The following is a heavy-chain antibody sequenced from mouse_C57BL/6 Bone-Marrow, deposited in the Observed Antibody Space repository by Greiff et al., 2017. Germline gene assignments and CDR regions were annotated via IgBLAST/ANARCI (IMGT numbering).Heavy chain of an antibody. CDR2: IRNKANNHAT. CDR1: GFTFSDAW. CDR3: TRALPRAGFAY. V-gene: IGHV6-6*01. Sequence: EVQRVESGGGLVQPGGSMKLSCAASGFTFSDAWMDWVRQSPEKGLEWVAEIRNKANNHATYYAESVKGRFTISRDDSKSSVYLQMNSLRAEDTGTYYYTRALPRAGFAYWGQGTLVTVSA. J-gene: IGHJ3*01. D-gene: IGHD5-5*01.